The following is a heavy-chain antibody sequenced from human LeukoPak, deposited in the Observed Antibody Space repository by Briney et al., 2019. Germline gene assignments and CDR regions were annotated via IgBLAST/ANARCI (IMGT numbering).Heavy chain of an antibody. CDR2: ISGSDGST. Sequence: GGSLRLSCAASGLTFSSYGMSWVRQAPGKGLEWVSGISGSDGSTYYADSVKGRFTISRDNSKNTLYLQMNSLRAEDTAVYYCATRQYYYDSSGYLDFDYWGQGTLVTVSS. D-gene: IGHD3-22*01. J-gene: IGHJ4*02. CDR3: ATRQYYYDSSGYLDFDY. V-gene: IGHV3-23*01. CDR1: GLTFSSYG.